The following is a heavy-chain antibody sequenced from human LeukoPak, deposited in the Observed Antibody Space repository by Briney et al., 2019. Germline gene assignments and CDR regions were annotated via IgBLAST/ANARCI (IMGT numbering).Heavy chain of an antibody. D-gene: IGHD2-2*01. CDR3: AAGCSSTSCYWYYYTDV. CDR1: GGSFSGYY. CDR2: INQSGST. Sequence: SETLSLTCAVYGGSFSGYYWSWIRQPPGKGLEWIGEINQSGSTNYNPSLKSRVTISVDTSKKQFSLKLSPVTAAETAVYYCAAGCSSTSCYWYYYTDVWGKGTTVTVSS. J-gene: IGHJ6*03. V-gene: IGHV4-34*01.